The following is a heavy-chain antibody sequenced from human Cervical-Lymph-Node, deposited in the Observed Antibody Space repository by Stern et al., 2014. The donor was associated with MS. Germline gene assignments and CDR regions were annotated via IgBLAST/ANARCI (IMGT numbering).Heavy chain of an antibody. Sequence: QVQLGQSGGGVVQPGRSLRLSCAASGFTFSSYAMHWVRQAPGKGLEWVAVISYDGSNKYYADSVKGRFTISRDNSKNTLYLQMNSLRAEDTAVYYCASLRRTKLDRAPYYYGMDVWGQGTTVTVSS. CDR2: ISYDGSNK. CDR3: ASLRRTKLDRAPYYYGMDV. D-gene: IGHD1-1*01. CDR1: GFTFSSYA. V-gene: IGHV3-30*01. J-gene: IGHJ6*02.